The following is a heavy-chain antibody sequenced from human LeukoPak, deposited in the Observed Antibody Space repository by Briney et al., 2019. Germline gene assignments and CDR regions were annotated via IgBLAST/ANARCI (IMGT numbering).Heavy chain of an antibody. V-gene: IGHV5-51*01. CDR3: ARAGYNNWYYFDY. Sequence: GESLKISCKGSGYIFTNYWIGWVRQMPGKGLEWTGIIYPGDSDTRYSPSFQGQVTISADKSISTAYLQWSSLRASDTAMYYCARAGYNNWYYFDYWGQGTLVTVSS. J-gene: IGHJ4*02. CDR1: GYIFTNYW. CDR2: IYPGDSDT. D-gene: IGHD1-20*01.